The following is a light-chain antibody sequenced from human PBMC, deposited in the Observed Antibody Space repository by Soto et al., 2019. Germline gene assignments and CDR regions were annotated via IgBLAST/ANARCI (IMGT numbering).Light chain of an antibody. Sequence: EIVLTQSPGTLSLSPGERATLSCRASQSVSSYLAWYQQKPGQAPRLLIYDASNRATGVPDRFSASGSGTDFTLTISSLEPEDFAVYHCQQRSDWPPFGGGTKVEIK. CDR3: QQRSDWPP. CDR2: DAS. J-gene: IGKJ4*01. CDR1: QSVSSY. V-gene: IGKV3-11*01.